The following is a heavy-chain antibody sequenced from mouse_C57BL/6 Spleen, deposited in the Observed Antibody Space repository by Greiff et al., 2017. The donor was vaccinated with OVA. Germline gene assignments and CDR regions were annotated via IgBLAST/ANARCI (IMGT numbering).Heavy chain of an antibody. CDR3: ARGGKLRFAY. J-gene: IGHJ3*01. D-gene: IGHD2-1*01. Sequence: QVQLQQSGAELMKPGASVKLSCKATGYTFTGYWIEWVKQRPGHGLEWIGEILPGSGSTTYNEKFKGKATFTADTSSNTAYMQLSSLTTEDSAVYYCARGGKLRFAYWGQGTLVTVSA. CDR2: ILPGSGST. V-gene: IGHV1-9*01. CDR1: GYTFTGYW.